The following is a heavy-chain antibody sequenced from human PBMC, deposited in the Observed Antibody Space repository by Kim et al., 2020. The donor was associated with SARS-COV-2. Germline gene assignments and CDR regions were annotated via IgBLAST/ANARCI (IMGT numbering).Heavy chain of an antibody. D-gene: IGHD3-22*01. CDR2: IKPDSGEK. J-gene: IGHJ4*02. Sequence: GGSLRLSCAASEFTFSDYWMTWVRQAPGKGLEWVANIKPDSGEKNYVGSVRGRFTISRDNAKSSMYLQMHSLRAEDSAFYCCAREIVRRDKSYFDYWGQGTLVTVSS. V-gene: IGHV3-7*01. CDR3: AREIVRRDKSYFDY. CDR1: EFTFSDYW.